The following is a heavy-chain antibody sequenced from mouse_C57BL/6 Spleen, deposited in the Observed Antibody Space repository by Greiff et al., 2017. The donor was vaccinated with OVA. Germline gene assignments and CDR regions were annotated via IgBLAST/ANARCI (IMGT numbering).Heavy chain of an antibody. CDR2: IDPSDSYT. V-gene: IGHV1-69*01. D-gene: IGHD4-1*01. CDR3: ARLRSLGFDY. Sequence: QVQLQQSGAELVMPGASVKLSCKASGYTFTSYWMHWVKQRPGQGLEWIGEIDPSDSYTNYNQKFKGKSTLTVDKSSSTAYMQLSSLTSEDSAVYYCARLRSLGFDYWGQGTTLTVSS. J-gene: IGHJ2*01. CDR1: GYTFTSYW.